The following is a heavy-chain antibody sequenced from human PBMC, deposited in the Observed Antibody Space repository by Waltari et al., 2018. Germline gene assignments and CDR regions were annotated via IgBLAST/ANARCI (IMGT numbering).Heavy chain of an antibody. D-gene: IGHD3-3*01. CDR3: ARGIGVGNYYYYYMDV. CDR1: GGTFSSYA. CDR2: IIHNFGTA. Sequence: QVQLVQSGAEVKKPGSSVKVSCKASGGTFSSYAISWVRQAPGQGLEWMGGIIHNFGTANDTKRCQGRVTITADESTSTAYMELSSLRSEDTAVYYCARGIGVGNYYYYYMDVWGKGTTVTVSS. J-gene: IGHJ6*03. V-gene: IGHV1-69*01.